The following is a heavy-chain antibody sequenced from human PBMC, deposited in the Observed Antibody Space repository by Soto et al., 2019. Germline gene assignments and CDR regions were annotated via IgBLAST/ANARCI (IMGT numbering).Heavy chain of an antibody. J-gene: IGHJ6*02. CDR2: IYYTGST. V-gene: IGHV4-39*02. D-gene: IGHD3-22*01. CDR3: ARDPISMYSYDGSGRPFNV. CDR1: GASISSDGAY. Sequence: PSETLSLTCSVSGASISSDGAYWGWIRQPPGKGLEWIGNIYYTGSTYYSSSLKSRITISVDTSKNQFSLKLASVSAADTAVYYCARDPISMYSYDGSGRPFNVWGQGTTVTVSS.